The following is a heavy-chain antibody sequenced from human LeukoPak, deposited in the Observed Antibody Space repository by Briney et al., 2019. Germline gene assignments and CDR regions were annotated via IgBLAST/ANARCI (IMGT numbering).Heavy chain of an antibody. CDR1: GFTFSSYG. CDR3: ARADLIAAAGLDY. CDR2: IWYDGSNK. D-gene: IGHD6-13*01. V-gene: IGHV3-33*01. Sequence: AGGSLRLSCAASGFTFSSYGMHWVRQAPGKGLEWVAVIWYDGSNKYYADSVKGRFTISRDNSKNTLYLQMNSLRAEDTAVYYCARADLIAAAGLDYWGQGTLVTVSS. J-gene: IGHJ4*02.